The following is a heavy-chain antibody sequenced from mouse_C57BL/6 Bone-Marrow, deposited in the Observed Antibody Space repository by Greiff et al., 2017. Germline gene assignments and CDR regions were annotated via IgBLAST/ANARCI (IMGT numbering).Heavy chain of an antibody. CDR3: ARWGGFPWYFDV. CDR2: IDPSDSYT. D-gene: IGHD1-1*02. Sequence: QVQLQQPGAELVRPGTSVKLSCKASGYTFTSYWMHWVKQRPGQGLEWIGVIDPSDSYTNYNQKFKGKATLTVATYSSRAYMQLSSLTSVDSAVYCSARWGGFPWYFDVWGTGTTVTGSS. J-gene: IGHJ1*03. CDR1: GYTFTSYW. V-gene: IGHV1-59*01.